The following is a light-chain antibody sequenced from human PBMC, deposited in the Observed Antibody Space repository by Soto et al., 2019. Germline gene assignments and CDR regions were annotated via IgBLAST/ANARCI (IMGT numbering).Light chain of an antibody. J-gene: IGKJ4*01. CDR2: MVS. CDR1: QSLVYSDGNTY. Sequence: DVVMTQSPLTLPVTLGQPASISCRSSQSLVYSDGNTYLNWFQQRPGQSPRRLIYMVSNRDSGXXXXFXXXGXXXXXXXXIXXXXXXXVXVXYXXQGTYWPLTFGGGTKVEIK. CDR3: XQGTYWPLT. V-gene: IGKV2-30*01.